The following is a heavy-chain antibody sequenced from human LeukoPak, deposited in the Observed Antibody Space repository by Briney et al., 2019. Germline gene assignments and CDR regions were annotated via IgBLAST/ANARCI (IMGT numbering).Heavy chain of an antibody. D-gene: IGHD3-22*01. V-gene: IGHV4-34*01. J-gene: IGHJ4*02. Sequence: SETLSLTCAVYGGSFSGFYWSWIRQPPGKGLEWIGDINHSGGTNYIPSLKSRVTISVDTSNDQFSLKLSSVTAADTAVYYCARRRYDASGYYPSRGRYFDYWGQGTLVTVSS. CDR2: INHSGGT. CDR3: ARRRYDASGYYPSRGRYFDY. CDR1: GGSFSGFY.